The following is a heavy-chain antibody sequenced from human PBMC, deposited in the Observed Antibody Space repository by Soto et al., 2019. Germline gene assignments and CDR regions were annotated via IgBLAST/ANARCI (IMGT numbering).Heavy chain of an antibody. D-gene: IGHD4-4*01. Sequence: SETLSLTCTVSRGSISSGGYYWSWVRQHPGKGLEWIGYIYYSGSTDYNPSLKIRVTISVDTSKHQFSLTLSSVTAADTAAYYCARVIGYSSYYYCCRDVWGRVTTGTVAS. CDR2: IYYSGST. V-gene: IGHV4-31*03. CDR1: RGSISSGGYY. CDR3: ARVIGYSSYYYCCRDV. J-gene: IGHJ6*02.